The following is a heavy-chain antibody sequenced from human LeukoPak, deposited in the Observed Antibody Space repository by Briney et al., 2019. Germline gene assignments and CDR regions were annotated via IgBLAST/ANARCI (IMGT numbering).Heavy chain of an antibody. V-gene: IGHV4-34*01. CDR1: GYSISTGYY. CDR2: INHSGST. D-gene: IGHD6-13*01. CDR3: ATRYSSNRGVGN. J-gene: IGHJ4*02. Sequence: SETLSLTCTVSGYSISTGYYWSWIRQPPGKGLEWIGEINHSGSTNYNPSLKSRVTISVDTSKNQFSLKLSSVTAADTAVYYCATRYSSNRGVGNWGQGTLVTVSS.